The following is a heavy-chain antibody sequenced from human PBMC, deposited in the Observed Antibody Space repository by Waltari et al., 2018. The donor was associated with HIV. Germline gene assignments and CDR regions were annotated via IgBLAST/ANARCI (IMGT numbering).Heavy chain of an antibody. CDR2: VDPEGEET. V-gene: IGHV1-24*01. CDR1: GYSLTQLS. CDR3: ASNDRPVYFFDY. D-gene: IGHD3-9*01. J-gene: IGHJ4*01. Sequence: QVVLIESGAEVKQPGGSVKVSCKVAGYSLTQLSMHWVRQAPGKGLEWMGGVDPEGEETIDAQKFQGRLSMTEDTSTDTAYMELRGLRSDDTAVYYCASNDRPVYFFDYWSHGTLVTVSS.